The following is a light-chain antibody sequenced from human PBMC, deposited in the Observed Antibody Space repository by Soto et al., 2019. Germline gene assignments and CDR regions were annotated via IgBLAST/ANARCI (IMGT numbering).Light chain of an antibody. CDR2: GNS. CDR3: QSYDSSLSCVV. J-gene: IGLJ2*01. CDR1: SSNIGAGYD. Sequence: QSVLTQPPSVSGAPGQRVTISCTGSSSNIGAGYDVHWYQQLPGTAPKLLISGNSDRPSGVPDRFSASKSDTSASLAITVLQTEDEADYYCQSYDSSLSCVVFGGGTKVTVL. V-gene: IGLV1-40*01.